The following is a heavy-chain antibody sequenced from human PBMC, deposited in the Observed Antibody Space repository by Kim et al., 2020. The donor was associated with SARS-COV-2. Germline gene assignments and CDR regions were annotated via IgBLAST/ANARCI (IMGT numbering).Heavy chain of an antibody. J-gene: IGHJ6*04. Sequence: SETLSLTCAVYGWSFSGYYWSWIRQPPGKGLEWIGEINHSGSTNYNPSLKSRVTISVDTSKNQFSLKLSSVTAADTDVYYCARGWEGRRFGELPGGYYYYYFGMDVWGKGTTITVS. CDR3: ARGWEGRRFGELPGGYYYYYFGMDV. D-gene: IGHD3-10*01. CDR1: GWSFSGYY. CDR2: INHSGST. V-gene: IGHV4-34*01.